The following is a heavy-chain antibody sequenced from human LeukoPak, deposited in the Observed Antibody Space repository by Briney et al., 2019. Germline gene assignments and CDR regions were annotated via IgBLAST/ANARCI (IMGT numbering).Heavy chain of an antibody. J-gene: IGHJ4*02. V-gene: IGHV3-30*18. CDR1: GFTFSSYG. CDR2: ISYDGSNK. D-gene: IGHD3-10*01. Sequence: PGGSLRLSCAASGFTFSSYGMHWVRQAPGKGLEWVAVISYDGSNKYYADSVRGRFTISRDNSKNTLYLQMNSLRAEDTAVYCCANSGWFGESMGYWGQGTLVTVSS. CDR3: ANSGWFGESMGY.